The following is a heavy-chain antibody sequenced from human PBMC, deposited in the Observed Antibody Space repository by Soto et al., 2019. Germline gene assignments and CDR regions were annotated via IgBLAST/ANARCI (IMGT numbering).Heavy chain of an antibody. Sequence: EVQLVESGGGLVKPGQSLRLSCAASGFSFSTYAMNWVRQAPGKGLEWVSSISNSGSFIYYADSLKGRFTISRDNPKNSVHLQMDSLRAEDTAVYYCARVYLGCSSTTCLFYFDYWGQGTLVTVSS. CDR3: ARVYLGCSSTTCLFYFDY. CDR2: ISNSGSFI. CDR1: GFSFSTYA. D-gene: IGHD2-2*01. J-gene: IGHJ4*02. V-gene: IGHV3-21*01.